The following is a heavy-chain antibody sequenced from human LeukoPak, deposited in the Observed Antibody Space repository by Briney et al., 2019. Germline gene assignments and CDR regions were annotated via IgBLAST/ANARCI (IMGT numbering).Heavy chain of an antibody. CDR2: IKTSGST. CDR1: GGSISSVIYS. CDR3: ARFPGGAEYRHYYYMDV. Sequence: PSETLSLTCTVSGGSISSVIYSWSWIRQPAGKGLEWIGRIKTSGSTKYNPSLKSRVTISVDTSKNQFSLKLSSVTAADTAVYYCARFPGGAEYRHYYYMDVWGKGTTVTVSS. V-gene: IGHV4-61*02. D-gene: IGHD1-14*01. J-gene: IGHJ6*03.